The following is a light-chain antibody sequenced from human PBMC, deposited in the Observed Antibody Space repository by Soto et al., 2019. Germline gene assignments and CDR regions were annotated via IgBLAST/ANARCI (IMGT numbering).Light chain of an antibody. Sequence: EIVMTQSPVTLSVFLGERATLSCRASQSVSINLAWYQQKAGQAPRLLIYGASTRATGIPARFSGSGSGTEFTLTISGLQSEDFEVYYCQQYNNWPLTFGQGTRLEIK. V-gene: IGKV3D-15*01. CDR2: GAS. CDR1: QSVSIN. CDR3: QQYNNWPLT. J-gene: IGKJ5*01.